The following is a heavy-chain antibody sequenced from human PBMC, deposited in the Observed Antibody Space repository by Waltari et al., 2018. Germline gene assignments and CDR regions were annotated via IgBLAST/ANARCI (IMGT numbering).Heavy chain of an antibody. V-gene: IGHV3-15*01. CDR1: GFGFNAAG. D-gene: IGHD7-27*01. CDR2: SKSQSDGATT. CDR3: TTLDALWGG. J-gene: IGHJ4*01. Sequence: EVKMVESGGGSMKPGDSLRLPCVASGFGFNAAGLTCVRQAQGKGLEWVGRSKSQSDGATTDFAASVRGRFSISRDDSQNMVFLQMNSLRTEDTALYYCTTLDALWGGWGHGTLVTVSS.